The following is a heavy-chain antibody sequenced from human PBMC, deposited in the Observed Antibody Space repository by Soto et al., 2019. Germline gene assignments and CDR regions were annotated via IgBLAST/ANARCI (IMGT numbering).Heavy chain of an antibody. CDR3: ARDGPIYDILSARYFYGMDV. V-gene: IGHV1-3*01. Sequence: ASMKVSCKANGYTFRNYAMHWVRQAPGQGLEWMGWINGGNGNTKYSQKFQGRVTITRDTSASTAYMELSSLRSEDTAVYYCARDGPIYDILSARYFYGMDVWGQGTTVTVSS. D-gene: IGHD3-9*01. CDR1: GYTFRNYA. J-gene: IGHJ6*02. CDR2: INGGNGNT.